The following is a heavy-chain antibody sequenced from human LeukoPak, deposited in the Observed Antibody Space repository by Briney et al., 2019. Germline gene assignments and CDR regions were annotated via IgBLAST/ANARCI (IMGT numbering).Heavy chain of an antibody. Sequence: PSETLSLTCAVYGGSFSGYYWSWIRQPPGKGLEWIGEINHSGSTNYNPSLKSRVTISVDTSKNQFSLKLSSVTAADTAVHYCARGAKADYWGQGTLVTVSS. J-gene: IGHJ4*02. V-gene: IGHV4-34*01. CDR1: GGSFSGYY. CDR3: ARGAKADY. CDR2: INHSGST.